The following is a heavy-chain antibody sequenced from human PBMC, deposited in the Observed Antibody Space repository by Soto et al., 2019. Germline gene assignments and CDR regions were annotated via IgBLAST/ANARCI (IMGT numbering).Heavy chain of an antibody. CDR3: ARDWRKQWLANSFDY. CDR1: GYTFTSYG. CDR2: ISAYNGNT. V-gene: IGHV1-18*01. J-gene: IGHJ4*02. Sequence: QVQLVQSGAEVKKPGASVKVSCKASGYTFTSYGISWVRQAPGQGREWMGWISAYNGNTNYAQKLQGRVTMTTDTYTSTADMELRSLRSDDTSVYYCARDWRKQWLANSFDYWGQGTLVTVSS. D-gene: IGHD6-19*01.